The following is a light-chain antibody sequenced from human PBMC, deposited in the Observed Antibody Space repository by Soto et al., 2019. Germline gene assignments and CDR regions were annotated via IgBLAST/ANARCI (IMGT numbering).Light chain of an antibody. CDR2: KVS. J-gene: IGKJ4*01. CDR1: QSLVSSDGNTY. V-gene: IGKV2-30*01. CDR3: MQGTHWPLT. Sequence: DVALAQSPLSLPVTLGQPASISCRSSQSLVSSDGNTYLNWFHQRPGQPPRRLLYKVSNRDSGVPDRFSGSGSGTEFTLKISRVEAEDVGVYYCMQGTHWPLTFGGGTKVEIK.